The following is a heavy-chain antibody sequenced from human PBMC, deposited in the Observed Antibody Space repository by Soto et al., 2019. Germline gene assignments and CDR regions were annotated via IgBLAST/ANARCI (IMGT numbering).Heavy chain of an antibody. D-gene: IGHD4-4*01. J-gene: IGHJ4*02. V-gene: IGHV4-39*01. Sequence: SETLSLTCTVSGGSISSSSYYWGWIRQPPGKGLEWIGSTYYSGSTYYNPSLKSRVTISVDTSKNQFSLKLSSVTAADTAVYYCARFDYSNYGRFDYWGQGTLVTVSS. CDR3: ARFDYSNYGRFDY. CDR1: GGSISSSSYY. CDR2: TYYSGST.